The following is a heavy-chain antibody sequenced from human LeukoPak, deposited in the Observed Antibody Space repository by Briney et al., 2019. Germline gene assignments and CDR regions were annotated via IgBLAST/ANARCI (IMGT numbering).Heavy chain of an antibody. Sequence: GGSLRLSCAASEFTFSNYWMNWVRQAPGKGLEWVANIKHDGSEKYYVDSVKGRFTISRDNTKKSLYLQMNSLRADDTAVYYCARGHHFWSGFYYFECWGQGSLVIVSS. CDR3: ARGHHFWSGFYYFEC. CDR2: IKHDGSEK. CDR1: EFTFSNYW. J-gene: IGHJ4*02. V-gene: IGHV3-7*04. D-gene: IGHD3-3*02.